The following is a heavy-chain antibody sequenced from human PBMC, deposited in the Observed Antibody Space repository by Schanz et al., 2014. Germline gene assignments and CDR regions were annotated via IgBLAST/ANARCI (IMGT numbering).Heavy chain of an antibody. V-gene: IGHV1-18*01. D-gene: IGHD3-9*01. CDR3: ARDAADFYDILTEEDY. CDR1: GYTFINSG. CDR2: ISVYNHNK. Sequence: QIQLVQSGAEVRKPGASVKVSCKASGYTFINSGISWVRQAPGQGLEWMGWISVYNHNKEYDQKFQGRVTMTTDTSTSTAYMELRSLRSDDTAVYYCARDAADFYDILTEEDYWGQGTLXTVSS. J-gene: IGHJ4*02.